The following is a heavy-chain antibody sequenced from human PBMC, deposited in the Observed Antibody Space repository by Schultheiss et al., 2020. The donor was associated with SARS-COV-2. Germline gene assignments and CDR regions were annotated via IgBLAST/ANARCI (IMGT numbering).Heavy chain of an antibody. J-gene: IGHJ4*02. CDR1: GGSLSGDY. CDR2: INHSGST. Sequence: SETLSLTCAVSGGSLSGDYWSWIRQSPGKGLEWIGEINHSGSTNYNPSLKSRITISVDASKNQFSLKLSSVTAADTAVYYCARVRRITIFGVAQRLVAPFDYWGQGTLVTVSS. CDR3: ARVRRITIFGVAQRLVAPFDY. D-gene: IGHD3-3*01. V-gene: IGHV4-34*01.